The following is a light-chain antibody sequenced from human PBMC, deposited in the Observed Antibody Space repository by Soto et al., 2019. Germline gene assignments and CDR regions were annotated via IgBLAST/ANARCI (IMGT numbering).Light chain of an antibody. CDR3: SLYIGSSTSWV. J-gene: IGLJ3*02. Sequence: QSALTQPPSVSGSPGQSVTISCTRTSSDVGSYNRVSWYQQPPGTAPKLIIYEVTNRPSGVPDRFSGSKSGNTASLTISGLQAEDEADYYCSLYIGSSTSWVFGGGTKLTVL. CDR1: SSDVGSYNR. V-gene: IGLV2-18*01. CDR2: EVT.